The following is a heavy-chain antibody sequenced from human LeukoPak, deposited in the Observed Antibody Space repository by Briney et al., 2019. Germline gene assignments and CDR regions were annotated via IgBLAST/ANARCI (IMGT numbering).Heavy chain of an antibody. J-gene: IGHJ5*02. V-gene: IGHV3-15*01. Sequence: GGSLRLSCAASGFTFTNAWMSWVRQAPGKGLEWVGRIKSNTDGGTTDYAAPVKGRFTISRDDSKNTVYLQMNSLKTEDTAVYYCTTGPVRWRQLLDLWGQGTLVTVSS. CDR2: IKSNTDGGTT. CDR3: TTGPVRWRQLLDL. CDR1: GFTFTNAW. D-gene: IGHD5-24*01.